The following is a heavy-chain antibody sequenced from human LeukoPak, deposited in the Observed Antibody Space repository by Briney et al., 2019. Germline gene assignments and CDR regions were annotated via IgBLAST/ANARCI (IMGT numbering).Heavy chain of an antibody. D-gene: IGHD1-26*01. J-gene: IGHJ4*02. CDR1: GGTFSSYA. CDR3: ARLGVQWESYDDY. CDR2: IIPIFGTA. Sequence: SVKVSCKASGGTFSSYAISWVRQAPGQGLEWMGGIIPIFGTANYAQKFQGRVTITADESTSTAYMELSSLRSEDTAVYYCARLGVQWESYDDYWGQGTLVTVSS. V-gene: IGHV1-69*13.